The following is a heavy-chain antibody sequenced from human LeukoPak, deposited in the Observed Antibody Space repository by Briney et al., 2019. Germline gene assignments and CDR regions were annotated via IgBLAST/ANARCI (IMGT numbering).Heavy chain of an antibody. CDR1: GYTLTELS. D-gene: IGHD3-16*01. CDR3: ATGVGGSSAQWFDP. Sequence: GASVKVSCKVSGYTLTELSMHWVRQAPGKGLEWMGGFDPEDGETIYAQKFQGRVTMTEDTSTDTAYMELSSLRSEDTAVCYCATGVGGSSAQWFDPWGQGTLVTVSS. V-gene: IGHV1-24*01. CDR2: FDPEDGET. J-gene: IGHJ5*02.